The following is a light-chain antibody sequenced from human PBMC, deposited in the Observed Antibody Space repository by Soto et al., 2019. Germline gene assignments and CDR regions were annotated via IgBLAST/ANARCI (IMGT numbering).Light chain of an antibody. CDR1: SSDFGSYKF. Sequence: QSALTQPASVSGSPGQSVTISCTGTSSDFGSYKFVSWYQHQPGKVPKVIIYETSKRPSGVSDRFSGSKSGNTASLTISGLQAEDEADYYCFSFTSTNTHVFGSGTKSPS. J-gene: IGLJ1*01. CDR2: ETS. V-gene: IGLV2-23*01. CDR3: FSFTSTNTHV.